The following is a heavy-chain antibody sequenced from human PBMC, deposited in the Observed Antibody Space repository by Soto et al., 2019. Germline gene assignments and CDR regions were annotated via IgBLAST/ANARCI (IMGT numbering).Heavy chain of an antibody. V-gene: IGHV1-2*02. CDR1: GYTFTGYY. D-gene: IGHD1-7*01. CDR2: INPNSGGT. CDR3: ATRQNAGTKIFDY. Sequence: GASVKVSCKASGYTFTGYYMHWVRQAPGQGLEWMGWINPNSGGTNYAQKFQGRVTMTRDTSISTAYMELSRLRSDDTAVYYCATRQNAGTKIFDYRGQGTLVTVSS. J-gene: IGHJ4*02.